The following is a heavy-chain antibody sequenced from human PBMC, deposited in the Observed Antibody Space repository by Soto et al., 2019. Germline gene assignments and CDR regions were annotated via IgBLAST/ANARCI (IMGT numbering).Heavy chain of an antibody. CDR1: RVAFSKFI. CDR3: ARERSRYDRSGYYRPDY. D-gene: IGHD3-22*01. CDR2: IIPIFGTA. J-gene: IGHJ4*02. Sequence: ASVKVSCKASRVAFSKFIVTWVRQAPGLGLEWVGGIIPIFGTANYAQRFQGRVTITADKSTSTAYMELSSLRSEDTAVYYCARERSRYDRSGYYRPDYWGQGTLVTVSS. V-gene: IGHV1-69*06.